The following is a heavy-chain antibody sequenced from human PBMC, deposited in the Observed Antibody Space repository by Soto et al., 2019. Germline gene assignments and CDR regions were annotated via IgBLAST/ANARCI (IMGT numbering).Heavy chain of an antibody. J-gene: IGHJ6*03. CDR2: INPSDGGA. V-gene: IGHV1-46*01. Sequence: ASVKVSCKASGYTFTTYYMHWVRQAPGQGLEWVGIINPSDGGAIYAQRFQGRVAMTRDTSTSTVYMELSSLRSEDTAVYYCARLDYSNLGSNYYYYMDVWGRGTTVTVSS. CDR1: GYTFTTYY. CDR3: ARLDYSNLGSNYYYYMDV. D-gene: IGHD4-4*01.